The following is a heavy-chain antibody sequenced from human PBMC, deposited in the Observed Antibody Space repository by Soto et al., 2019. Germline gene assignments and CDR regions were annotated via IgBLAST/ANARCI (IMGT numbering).Heavy chain of an antibody. Sequence: EVQLVESGGGLVKPGGSLRLSCAASGFTFSSYSMNWVRQAPGKGLEWVSSISSSSSYIYYADSVKGRFTISRDNAKNSLYLQMNSLRVEDTAVYYCAREVPGFPPRYWGQGTLVTVSS. D-gene: IGHD3-3*01. V-gene: IGHV3-21*01. J-gene: IGHJ4*02. CDR2: ISSSSSYI. CDR1: GFTFSSYS. CDR3: AREVPGFPPRY.